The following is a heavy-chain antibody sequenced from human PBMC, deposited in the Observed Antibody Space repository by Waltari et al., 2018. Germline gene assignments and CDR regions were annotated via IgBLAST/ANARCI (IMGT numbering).Heavy chain of an antibody. CDR1: GCTFIRYS. V-gene: IGHV3-43*02. D-gene: IGHD6-19*01. CDR2: IRGNGRAS. J-gene: IGHJ4*02. CDR3: PKEHDAGWPTLDS. Sequence: VESGGRVAEPGGSLSLPCVASGCTFIRYSRHWVRQRPGKGLEWLSVIRGNGRASYYADSVGGRFIVSRDNNRNSLYLQMNSLRPEDTALYYCPKEHDAGWPTLDSWGQGTLVTV.